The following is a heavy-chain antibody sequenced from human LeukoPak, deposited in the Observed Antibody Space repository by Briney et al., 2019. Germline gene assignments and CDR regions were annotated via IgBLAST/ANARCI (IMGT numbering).Heavy chain of an antibody. V-gene: IGHV3-74*01. D-gene: IGHD6-13*01. CDR2: INSDGIST. CDR1: GFTFSNYR. CDR3: ASDVSNFDY. Sequence: GGSLRLSCAASGFTFSNYRMHWVPQAPGKGLVWVSRINSDGISTGYADSVKGRFTVSRDNAKKTLYLQMNSLRAEDTAVYYCASDVSNFDYWGQGTLVTVSS. J-gene: IGHJ4*02.